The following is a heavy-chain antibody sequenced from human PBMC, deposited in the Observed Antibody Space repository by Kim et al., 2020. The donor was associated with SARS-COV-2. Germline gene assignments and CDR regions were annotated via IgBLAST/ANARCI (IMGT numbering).Heavy chain of an antibody. CDR1: GFTFSNYW. CDR3: ARDGNGLGV. CDR2: INSDGSST. V-gene: IGHV3-74*01. Sequence: GGSLRLSCAASGFTFSNYWMHWVRQAPGKGLVWVSRINSDGSSTTYADSVKGRLTISRDNAKNTLFLQMNSLRAEDAAVYYCARDGNGLGVWGQGTTVTV. J-gene: IGHJ6*02.